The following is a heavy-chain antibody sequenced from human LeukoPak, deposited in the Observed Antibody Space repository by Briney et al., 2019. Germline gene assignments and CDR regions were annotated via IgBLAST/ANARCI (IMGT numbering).Heavy chain of an antibody. CDR3: ARGLLLDY. D-gene: IGHD2-15*01. J-gene: IGHJ4*02. CDR1: GFTFRSYE. Sequence: GGSLRLSCAASGFTFRSYEMNWLRQAPGKGPEWVSYISKGGSTIYYADSVKGRFTISRDNTKNSLYLQMNSLRGEDKAVYYCARGLLLDYWGQGTLVTVSS. CDR2: ISKGGSTI. V-gene: IGHV3-48*03.